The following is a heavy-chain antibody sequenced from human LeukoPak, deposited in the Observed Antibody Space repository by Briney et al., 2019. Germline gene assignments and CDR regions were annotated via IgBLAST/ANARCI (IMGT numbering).Heavy chain of an antibody. CDR3: ARATNYYDSSGYPEKDAFDI. Sequence: GGSLRLSCAASGFTFTTYWMSWVRQAPGKGLEWVANIKQDGSEKYYVDSVKGRFTISRDNAKNSLYLQMNSLRAEDTAVYYCARATNYYDSSGYPEKDAFDIWGQGTMVTVSS. CDR2: IKQDGSEK. V-gene: IGHV3-7*01. D-gene: IGHD3-22*01. CDR1: GFTFTTYW. J-gene: IGHJ3*02.